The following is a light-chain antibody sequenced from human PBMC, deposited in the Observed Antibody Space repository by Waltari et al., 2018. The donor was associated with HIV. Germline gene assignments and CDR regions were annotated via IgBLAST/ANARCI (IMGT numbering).Light chain of an antibody. Sequence: EIVLTQSPGTLSLSPGERATLPCRASQSVSSSYLAWYQQKPGQAPRLLIYGASSRATGIPDRFSGSGSGTDFTLTISRLEPEDFAVYYCQHYGSSPQAFGQGTRLESK. CDR2: GAS. J-gene: IGKJ5*01. V-gene: IGKV3-20*01. CDR3: QHYGSSPQA. CDR1: QSVSSSY.